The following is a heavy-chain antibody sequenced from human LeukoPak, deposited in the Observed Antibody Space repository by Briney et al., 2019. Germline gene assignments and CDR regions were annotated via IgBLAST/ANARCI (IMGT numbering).Heavy chain of an antibody. J-gene: IGHJ4*02. CDR2: INTDGGVT. CDR1: GFTFSSYW. V-gene: IGHV3-74*01. D-gene: IGHD2-15*01. Sequence: GGALRLSCAASGFTFSSYWMHWVRQAPGKGLVWVSRINTDGGVTTYGGSVKGRFTISRDNAKNTLYLQMNSLRAEDTAVYYCARALVAPYYFDYWGQGALVTVSS. CDR3: ARALVAPYYFDY.